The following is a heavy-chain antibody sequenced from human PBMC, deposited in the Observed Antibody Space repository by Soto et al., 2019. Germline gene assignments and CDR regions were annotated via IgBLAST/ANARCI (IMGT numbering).Heavy chain of an antibody. CDR2: IKQDGSEK. V-gene: IGHV3-7*01. J-gene: IGHJ4*02. CDR1: GFTFSSYW. D-gene: IGHD3-22*01. CDR3: ARLPLLTTRYYFNY. Sequence: QLVESGGGLVQPGGSLRLSCAASGFTFSSYWMSWVRQTPGKGLEWVANIKQDGSEKYHVGSVKGRFTISRDNAKNSLYLQMNNLRAEDTAVYYCARLPLLTTRYYFNYWGQGTLVIVSS.